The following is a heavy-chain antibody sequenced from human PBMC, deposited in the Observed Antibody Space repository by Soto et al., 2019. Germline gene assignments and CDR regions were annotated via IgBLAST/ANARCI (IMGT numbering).Heavy chain of an antibody. J-gene: IGHJ5*02. Sequence: ASVKVSCKASGYTFTVYYMHWVRQAPGQGLEWMGWINPNSGGTNYAQKFQGRVTMTRDTSISTAYMELSRLRSDDTAVYYCARGGVVVAATHLNWFDPWGQGTLVTVPQ. CDR3: ARGGVVVAATHLNWFDP. D-gene: IGHD2-15*01. CDR1: GYTFTVYY. V-gene: IGHV1-2*02. CDR2: INPNSGGT.